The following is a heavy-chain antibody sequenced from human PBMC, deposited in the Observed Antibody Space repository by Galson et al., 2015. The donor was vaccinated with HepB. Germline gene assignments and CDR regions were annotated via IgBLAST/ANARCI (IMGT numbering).Heavy chain of an antibody. CDR1: GFTFSSYG. CDR3: ARGGQQWLPQSDFDL. CDR2: IWYDGSNK. D-gene: IGHD6-19*01. Sequence: SLRLSCAASGFTFSSYGMHWVRQAPGKGLEWVAVIWYDGSNKYYADSVKGRFTISRDNSKNTLYLQMNSLRAEDTAVYYCARGGQQWLPQSDFDLWGRGTLVTVSS. J-gene: IGHJ2*01. V-gene: IGHV3-33*01.